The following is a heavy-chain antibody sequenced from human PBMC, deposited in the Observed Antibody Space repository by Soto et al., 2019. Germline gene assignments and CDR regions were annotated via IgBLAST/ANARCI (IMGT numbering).Heavy chain of an antibody. CDR3: AAAIFGVPEGSSYYYYGMDV. CDR1: GFTFTSSA. Sequence: ASVKVSCKASGFTFTSSAVQWVRQARGQRLEWIGWIVVGSGNTNYAQKFQERVTITRDMSTSTAYMELSSLRSEDTAVYYCAAAIFGVPEGSSYYYYGMDVWGQGTTVTVSS. D-gene: IGHD3-3*01. J-gene: IGHJ6*02. CDR2: IVVGSGNT. V-gene: IGHV1-58*01.